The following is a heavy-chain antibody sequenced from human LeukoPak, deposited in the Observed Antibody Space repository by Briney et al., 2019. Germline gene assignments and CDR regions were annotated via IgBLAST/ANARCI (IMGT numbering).Heavy chain of an antibody. V-gene: IGHV5-51*01. CDR2: IYPGDSDT. J-gene: IGHJ4*02. D-gene: IGHD2-15*01. Sequence: GESLKISCKGSGYSFTSYWIGWVRQMPGKGLEWMGIIYPGDSDTTYSPSFQGQVTISADKSISTAYLQWSSLKASDTAMYFCARGIVGPDSGFDYWGQGTLVTVSS. CDR3: ARGIVGPDSGFDY. CDR1: GYSFTSYW.